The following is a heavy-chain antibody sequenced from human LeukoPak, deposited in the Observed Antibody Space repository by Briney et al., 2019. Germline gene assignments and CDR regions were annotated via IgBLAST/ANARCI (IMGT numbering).Heavy chain of an antibody. J-gene: IGHJ5*02. Sequence: PSETLSLTCAVSGGSISSGGYSWSWIRQPPGKGLEWIGYIYYSGSTDYNPSLRSRVTISIDTSKNQFSLKLSSVTAADTAVYYCARHYGAGSYYDNWFDPWGQGTLVTVSS. CDR1: GGSISSGGYS. CDR2: IYYSGST. CDR3: ARHYGAGSYYDNWFDP. V-gene: IGHV4-61*08. D-gene: IGHD3-10*01.